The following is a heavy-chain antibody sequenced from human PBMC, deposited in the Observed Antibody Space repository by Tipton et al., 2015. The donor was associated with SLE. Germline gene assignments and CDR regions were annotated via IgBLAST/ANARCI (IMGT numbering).Heavy chain of an antibody. V-gene: IGHV3-23*01. CDR2: ISADGGVT. D-gene: IGHD2-8*02. CDR1: EFTFSNYH. J-gene: IGHJ1*01. Sequence: SLRLSCAASEFTFSNYHMSWVRQAPGKGLEWVSLISADGGVTFYADSVKGRFTISRDNSKSTLYLQMNILRAEDTALYYCAKLPTGGGSLAEYGHNWGQGTLGIVAS. CDR3: AKLPTGGGSLAEYGHN.